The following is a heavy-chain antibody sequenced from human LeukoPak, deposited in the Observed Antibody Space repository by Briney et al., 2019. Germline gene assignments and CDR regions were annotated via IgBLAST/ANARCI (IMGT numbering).Heavy chain of an antibody. CDR3: ARRGDGYPYYFDY. D-gene: IGHD5-24*01. CDR1: GGSISNYY. Sequence: SETLSLTCTVSGGSISNYYWSWIRQTPGKGLEWIGYIFYSGSTDYNPSVKSRVTISVDTSRNQFSLKLRSVTAADTAGYYCARRGDGYPYYFDYWGQGTLVTVSS. CDR2: IFYSGST. V-gene: IGHV4-59*08. J-gene: IGHJ4*02.